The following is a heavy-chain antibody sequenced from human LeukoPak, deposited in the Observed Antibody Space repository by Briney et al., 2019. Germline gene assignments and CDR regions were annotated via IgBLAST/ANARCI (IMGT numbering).Heavy chain of an antibody. J-gene: IGHJ5*02. Sequence: GGSLRLSCAASGFTFSNYCMGWVRQAPGKGLEWVAKIKEDGTTIYYVDSVKGRFTFSRDNAKNSLYLQMTSVRDEDTAVCYCARVVDYGWFDIWVQGKLTTVSS. CDR3: ARVVDYGWFDI. V-gene: IGHV3-7*01. CDR2: IKEDGTTI. D-gene: IGHD3-16*01. CDR1: GFTFSNYC.